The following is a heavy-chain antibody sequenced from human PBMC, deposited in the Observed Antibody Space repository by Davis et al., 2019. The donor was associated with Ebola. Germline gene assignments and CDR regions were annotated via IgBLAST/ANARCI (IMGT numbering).Heavy chain of an antibody. D-gene: IGHD6-13*01. Sequence: GESLKISCAASGFTFSSYAMSWVRQAPGKGLEWVSAISGSGGSTYYADSVKGRFTISRDDSKNTLYLQMNSLRVEDTGVYYCARASAGIAAAGTHYYYGMDVWGQGTTVTVSS. CDR3: ARASAGIAAAGTHYYYGMDV. V-gene: IGHV3-23*01. CDR2: ISGSGGST. J-gene: IGHJ6*02. CDR1: GFTFSSYA.